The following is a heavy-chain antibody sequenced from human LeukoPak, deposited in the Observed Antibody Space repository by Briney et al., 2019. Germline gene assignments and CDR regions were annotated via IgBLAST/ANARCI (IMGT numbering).Heavy chain of an antibody. V-gene: IGHV1-3*01. CDR2: INAGNGNT. J-gene: IGHJ5*02. CDR1: GYTFTSYA. D-gene: IGHD3-3*01. Sequence: GASVKVSCTASGYTFTSYAMHWVRQAPGQRLEWMGWINAGNGNTKYSQKFQGRVTITRDTSASTAYMELSSLRSEDTAVYYCARVGTIFGVTSRYWFDPWGQGTLVTVSS. CDR3: ARVGTIFGVTSRYWFDP.